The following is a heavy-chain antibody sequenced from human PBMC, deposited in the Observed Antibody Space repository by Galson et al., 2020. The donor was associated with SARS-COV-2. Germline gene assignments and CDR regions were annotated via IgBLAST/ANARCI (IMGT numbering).Heavy chain of an antibody. Sequence: GESLKISCAASGFTFSNYGMHWVRQAPGKGLEWVAVISYDGSNKYYADSVKGRFTISRDNSKNTLYLQMNSLRAEDTAVYYCAKDMVVPAPAFDYWGQGTLVTVSS. CDR1: GFTFSNYG. V-gene: IGHV3-30*18. D-gene: IGHD2-2*01. J-gene: IGHJ4*02. CDR2: ISYDGSNK. CDR3: AKDMVVPAPAFDY.